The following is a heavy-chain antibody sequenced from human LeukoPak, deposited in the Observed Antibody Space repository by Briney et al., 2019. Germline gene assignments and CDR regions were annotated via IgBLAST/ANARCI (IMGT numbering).Heavy chain of an antibody. D-gene: IGHD5-24*01. CDR3: ARGKDGYNDFDY. J-gene: IGHJ4*02. V-gene: IGHV4-34*01. CDR1: GGSFSGYY. Sequence: SETLSLTCAVYGGSFSGYYWSWIRQPPGKGLEWIGEINHSGSTNYNPSLKSRVTISVDTSKNQFSLKLSSVTAADTAVYCCARGKDGYNDFDYWGQGTLVTVSS. CDR2: INHSGST.